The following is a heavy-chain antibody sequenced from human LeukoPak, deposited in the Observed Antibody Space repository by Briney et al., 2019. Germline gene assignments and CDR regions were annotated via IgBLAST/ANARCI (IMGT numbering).Heavy chain of an antibody. D-gene: IGHD2-2*01. Sequence: VASVKVSCKASGYTFTSYAMHWVRQAPGQRLEWMGWINAGNGNTKYSQKFQGRVTITADESTSTAYMELSSLRSEDTAVYYCAIEKSLAAMVGDFDYWGQGTLVTVSS. CDR2: INAGNGNT. CDR3: AIEKSLAAMVGDFDY. J-gene: IGHJ4*02. V-gene: IGHV1-3*01. CDR1: GYTFTSYA.